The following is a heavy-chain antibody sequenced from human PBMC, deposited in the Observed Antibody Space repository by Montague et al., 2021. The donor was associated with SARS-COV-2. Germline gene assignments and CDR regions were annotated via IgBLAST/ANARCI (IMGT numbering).Heavy chain of an antibody. V-gene: IGHV4-34*01. D-gene: IGHD5-24*01. Sequence: SETLSLTCAVFDGSFSNFYWSWIRQPPGKGLEWIGEINHSGTTYYNPSLKSRVTISVDTSKNQFSLKLSSVTAADTAVYYCARVFPRWLQFDPYFDYWGQGTLVTDSS. J-gene: IGHJ4*02. CDR3: ARVFPRWLQFDPYFDY. CDR1: DGSFSNFY. CDR2: INHSGTT.